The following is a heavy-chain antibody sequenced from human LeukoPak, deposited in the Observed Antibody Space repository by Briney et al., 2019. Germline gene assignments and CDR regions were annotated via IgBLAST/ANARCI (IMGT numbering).Heavy chain of an antibody. V-gene: IGHV1-69*01. D-gene: IGHD3-22*01. Sequence: SVKVSCKASGGTFSRYTISWVRQAPGQGFEWMGGITPIFDTANFAQKFQGRVSITADESTSTAFMELSSLRSEDTAVYYCAREWGLESSGYYYAYWGQGTLVTVSS. J-gene: IGHJ4*02. CDR3: AREWGLESSGYYYAY. CDR1: GGTFSRYT. CDR2: ITPIFDTA.